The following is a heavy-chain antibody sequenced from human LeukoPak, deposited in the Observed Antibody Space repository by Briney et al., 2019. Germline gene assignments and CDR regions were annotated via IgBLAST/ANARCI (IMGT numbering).Heavy chain of an antibody. J-gene: IGHJ4*02. D-gene: IGHD1-26*01. CDR1: GYTFTSYD. CDR3: ARAGAGDDYFDY. V-gene: IGHV1-8*01. CDR2: MNPNSGNT. Sequence: ASVKVSCKASGYTFTSYDINWVRQAPGQGLEWMGWMNPNSGNTVYAQKFQGRVTMTRNSSISTPYMELSSLRSEDTAVYYCARAGAGDDYFDYWGQGTLVTVSS.